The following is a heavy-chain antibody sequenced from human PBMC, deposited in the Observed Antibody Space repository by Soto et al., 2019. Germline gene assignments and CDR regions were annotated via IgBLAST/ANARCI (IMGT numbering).Heavy chain of an antibody. V-gene: IGHV3-23*01. CDR1: GNSINNYA. CDR3: ARGLRLGSTSHAFDI. J-gene: IGHJ3*02. Sequence: ELQLLESGGDLVQPGGSLRLSCAASGNSINNYAMAWVRQAPGKGLEWVSGISNVGASTYYTDSVLGRFTISRDNSKNTGYLEMASLGVEDTALYYCARGLRLGSTSHAFDICGQGTMVTVSS. D-gene: IGHD1-26*01. CDR2: ISNVGAST.